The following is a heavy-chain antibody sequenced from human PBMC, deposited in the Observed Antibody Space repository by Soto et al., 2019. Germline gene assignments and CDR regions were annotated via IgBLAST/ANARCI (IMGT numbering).Heavy chain of an antibody. V-gene: IGHV3-15*01. D-gene: IGHD2-8*01. CDR3: TTVDKVYAYYYYYYMDV. CDR1: GFTFSNAW. J-gene: IGHJ6*03. Sequence: GGSLRLSCAASGFTFSNAWMSWVRQAPGKGLEWVGRIKSKTDGGTTDYAAPVKGRFTISRDDSKNTLYLQMKSLKTEDTAVYYCTTVDKVYAYYYYYYMDVWGKGTTVTVSS. CDR2: IKSKTDGGTT.